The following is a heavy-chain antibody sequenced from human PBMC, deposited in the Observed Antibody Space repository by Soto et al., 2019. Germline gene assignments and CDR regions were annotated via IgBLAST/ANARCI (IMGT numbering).Heavy chain of an antibody. CDR2: INPSGGST. V-gene: IGHV1-46*01. J-gene: IGHJ4*02. CDR1: RDTFTSYY. D-gene: IGHD3-22*01. CDR3: ARDYYYDRSGYYTLDY. Sequence: ASVKVSCKAPRDTFTSYYMHWVLQAPGQGLEWMGIINPSGGSTSYAQKFQGRVTMTRDTSTSTVYMELSSLRSEDTAVYYCARDYYYDRSGYYTLDYWGQGTLVTVSS.